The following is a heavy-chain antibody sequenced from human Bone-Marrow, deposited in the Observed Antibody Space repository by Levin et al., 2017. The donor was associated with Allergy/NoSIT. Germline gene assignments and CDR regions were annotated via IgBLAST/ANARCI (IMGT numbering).Heavy chain of an antibody. V-gene: IGHV1-18*01. CDR2: ISAYNGNT. J-gene: IGHJ2*01. CDR3: ARDLSSWYSGPYWYFDL. Sequence: ASVKVSSKASGYTFTSYGISWVRQAPGQGLEWMGWISAYNGNTNYAQKLQGRVTMTTDTSTSTAYMELRSLRSDDTAVYYCARDLSSWYSGPYWYFDLWGRGTLVTVSS. D-gene: IGHD6-13*01. CDR1: GYTFTSYG.